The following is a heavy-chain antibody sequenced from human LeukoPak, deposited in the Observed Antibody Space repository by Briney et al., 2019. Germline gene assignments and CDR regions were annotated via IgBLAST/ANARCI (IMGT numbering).Heavy chain of an antibody. D-gene: IGHD3-22*01. CDR3: ARRADSSAYHTY. CDR1: GYSFTNYW. CDR2: IYPGDSDT. V-gene: IGHV5-51*01. J-gene: IGHJ4*02. Sequence: GESLKISCKGSGYSFTNYWIGWVRQMPGKGLEWMGIIYPGDSDTRYSPSFQGQVTISADKSIGTAYLQWGSLKASDTAMYYCARRADSSAYHTYWGQGTLVTVSS.